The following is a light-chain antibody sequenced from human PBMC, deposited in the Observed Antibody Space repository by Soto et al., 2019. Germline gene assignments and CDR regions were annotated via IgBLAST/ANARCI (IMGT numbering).Light chain of an antibody. CDR2: EVS. CDR1: SSDVGGYNY. V-gene: IGLV2-14*03. Sequence: QSALTQPASVSRSPGQSITISCTGTSSDVGGYNYVSWFQQHPGKAPKLKIYEVSNRPSGVSNRFSGSKSGYTASLTISELQAEDEADYYCTSFTSSSTWVFGGGTKVTVL. CDR3: TSFTSSSTWV. J-gene: IGLJ3*02.